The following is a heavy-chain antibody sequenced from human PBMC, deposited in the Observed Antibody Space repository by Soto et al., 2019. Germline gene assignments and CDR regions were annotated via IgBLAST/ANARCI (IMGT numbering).Heavy chain of an antibody. CDR2: ISYDGSNK. CDR1: GFTFSSYA. V-gene: IGHV3-30-3*01. J-gene: IGHJ5*02. D-gene: IGHD6-6*01. Sequence: GGSLRLSCAASGFTFSSYAMHWVRQAPGKGLEWVAVISYDGSNKYYADSVKGRFTISRDNSKNTLYLQMSSLRTEDTAVYFCARSPIPARPAWFVPWGQGTLVTVSS. CDR3: ARSPIPARPAWFVP.